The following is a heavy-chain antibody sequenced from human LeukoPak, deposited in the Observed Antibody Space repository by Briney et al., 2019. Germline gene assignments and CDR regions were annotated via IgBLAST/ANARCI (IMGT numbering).Heavy chain of an antibody. D-gene: IGHD3-22*01. V-gene: IGHV4-30-4*01. J-gene: IGHJ4*02. Sequence: SQTLSLTCTVSGGSISSGDYYWSWIRQPPGKGLEWIGYIYYSGSTYYNPSLKSRVTISVDTSKNQFSLKLSSVTAADTAVYYCWVGYDSSGYYDDYWGQGTLVTVSS. CDR3: WVGYDSSGYYDDY. CDR2: IYYSGST. CDR1: GGSISSGDYY.